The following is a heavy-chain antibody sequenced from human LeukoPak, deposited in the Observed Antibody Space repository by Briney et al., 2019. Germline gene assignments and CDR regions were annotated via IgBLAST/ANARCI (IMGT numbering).Heavy chain of an antibody. CDR1: GYTFTGYY. Sequence: SVKVSCKASGYTFTGYYMHWVRQAPGQGLEWMGWINPNSGGTNYAQKFQGWVTMTRDTSISTAYMELSRLRSDDTAVYYCARDQEGKRNWFDPWGQGTLVTVSS. CDR3: ARDQEGKRNWFDP. V-gene: IGHV1-2*04. CDR2: INPNSGGT. J-gene: IGHJ5*02.